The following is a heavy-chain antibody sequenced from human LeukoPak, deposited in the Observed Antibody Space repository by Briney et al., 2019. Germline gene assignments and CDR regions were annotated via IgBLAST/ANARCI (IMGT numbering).Heavy chain of an antibody. CDR1: GYTFTGYY. J-gene: IGHJ3*02. CDR3: TREGVYSPDPTSYHRLPFDI. CDR2: IIPTLNVA. Sequence: SVKVSCKASGYTFTGYYMHWVRQAPGQGLEWMGRIIPTLNVANFAQKFRGRVSITADKSTNTAHLELSNLRSEDTAVYYCTREGVYSPDPTSYHRLPFDIWGKGTLVIVSS. V-gene: IGHV1-69*04. D-gene: IGHD3-16*02.